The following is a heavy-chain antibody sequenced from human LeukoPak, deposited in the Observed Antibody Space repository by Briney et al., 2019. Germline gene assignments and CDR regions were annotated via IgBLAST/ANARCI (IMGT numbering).Heavy chain of an antibody. J-gene: IGHJ2*01. CDR3: ARWRAVTGKWCFDL. CDR1: GFTFSTYA. Sequence: GGSLRLSCAASGFTFSTYAMSWVRQAPGKGLEWVSALGDSGYTTYYADFVKGRFTVSRDNVKDTLFLQMNTLRTEDTAVYYCARWRAVTGKWCFDLWGRGTLVTVSS. CDR2: LGDSGYTT. V-gene: IGHV3-23*01. D-gene: IGHD6-19*01.